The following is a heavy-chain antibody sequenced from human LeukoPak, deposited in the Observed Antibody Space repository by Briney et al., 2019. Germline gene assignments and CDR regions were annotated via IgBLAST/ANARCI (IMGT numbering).Heavy chain of an antibody. V-gene: IGHV4-34*01. J-gene: IGHJ6*02. D-gene: IGHD6-13*01. CDR3: ARGRAAAIPRKQEPSYYYGMDV. CDR2: INHSGST. Sequence: KPSETLSLTCAVYGGSFSGYYWSWIRQPPGKGLEWIGEINHSGSTNYNPSLKSRVTISVDTSKNQFSLKLSSVTAADMAVYYCARGRAAAIPRKQEPSYYYGMDVWGQGTTVTVSS. CDR1: GGSFSGYY.